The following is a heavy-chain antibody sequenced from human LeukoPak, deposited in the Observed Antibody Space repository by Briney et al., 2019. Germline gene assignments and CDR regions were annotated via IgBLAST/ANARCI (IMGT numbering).Heavy chain of an antibody. CDR2: INSDGRST. D-gene: IGHD6-13*01. V-gene: IGHV3-74*01. CDR1: GFTFSSYW. J-gene: IGHJ6*02. Sequence: GGSLRLSCAASGFTFSSYWMHWVRQAPGKGLVWVSRINSDGRSTSYADSVKGRFTISRDNAKNTLYLQMNSLRAEDTAVYYCARSGYSSSWYWRYYYYGMDVWGQGTTVTVSS. CDR3: ARSGYSSSWYWRYYYYGMDV.